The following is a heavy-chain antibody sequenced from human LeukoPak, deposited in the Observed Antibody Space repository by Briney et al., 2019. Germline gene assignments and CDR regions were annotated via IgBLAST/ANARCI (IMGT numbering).Heavy chain of an antibody. CDR1: GYSFTSNY. V-gene: IGHV1-46*01. Sequence: ASVKVSCKASGYSFTSNYIHWVRQAPGQGLEWMGMIYPRDGSTSYAQRFRDRVTVTRDTSTSTVHMELRSLRSGDTAVYYCAREQLERRQDYYYGMDVWGQGTTVTVSS. D-gene: IGHD1-1*01. J-gene: IGHJ6*02. CDR2: IYPRDGST. CDR3: AREQLERRQDYYYGMDV.